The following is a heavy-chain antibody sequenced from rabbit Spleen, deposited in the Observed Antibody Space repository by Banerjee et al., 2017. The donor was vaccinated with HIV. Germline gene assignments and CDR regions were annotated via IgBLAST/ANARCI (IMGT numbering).Heavy chain of an antibody. Sequence: QLMESGGDLVKPEGSLTLTCEASGVSFSSNYYMCWVRQAPGKGLEWIGYIDPIFGTTAYATWVNGRFSISRENTQNTLYLQLNSLTAADTATYFCVRDQAGYAGYGPWYFNLWGQGTLVTVS. CDR3: VRDQAGYAGYGPWYFNL. CDR1: GVSFSSNYY. D-gene: IGHD7-1*01. J-gene: IGHJ4*01. CDR2: IDPIFGTT. V-gene: IGHV1S7*01.